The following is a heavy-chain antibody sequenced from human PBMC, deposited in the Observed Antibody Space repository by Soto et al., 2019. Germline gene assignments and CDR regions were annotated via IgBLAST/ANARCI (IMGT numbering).Heavy chain of an antibody. CDR1: GGTFSSNT. CDR3: VRDSPIGSTFSGYDGIDY. Sequence: GASVKVSCKASGGTFSSNTISWVRQAPGQGLEWMGRIIPILDTVNYVQKFQGRVTITADKSTSTTYMELSSLRSEDTAVYYCVRDSPIGSTFSGYDGIDYWGQGTLVTVSS. D-gene: IGHD5-12*01. CDR2: IIPILDTV. J-gene: IGHJ4*02. V-gene: IGHV1-69*08.